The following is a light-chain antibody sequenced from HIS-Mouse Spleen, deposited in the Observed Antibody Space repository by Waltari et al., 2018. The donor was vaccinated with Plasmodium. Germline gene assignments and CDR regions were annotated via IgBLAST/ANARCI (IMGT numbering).Light chain of an antibody. Sequence: DIQMTQSPSSLSASVGDRVTITCRASQCISSDLNWDQQKPGKAPKLLIYAASSLQSGVPSRFSGSGSGTDFTLTISSLQPEDFATYYCQQSYSTPPTFGGGTKVEIK. J-gene: IGKJ4*01. CDR3: QQSYSTPPT. CDR1: QCISSD. V-gene: IGKV1-39*01. CDR2: AAS.